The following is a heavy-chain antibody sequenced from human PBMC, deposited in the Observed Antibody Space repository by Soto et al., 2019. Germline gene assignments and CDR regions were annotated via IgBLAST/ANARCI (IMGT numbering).Heavy chain of an antibody. CDR1: GGSISSYY. Sequence: PSETLSLTCTVSGGSISSYYWSWIRQPPGKGLEWIGYVHDSWGSHYNPSLKSRVAISLDTSKSQFSLKLTSVTAADTAVYYCAKLAGYCSGTSCYGHYAMDVWGQGTTVTVSS. J-gene: IGHJ6*02. V-gene: IGHV4-59*08. CDR3: AKLAGYCSGTSCYGHYAMDV. D-gene: IGHD2-2*01. CDR2: VHDSWGS.